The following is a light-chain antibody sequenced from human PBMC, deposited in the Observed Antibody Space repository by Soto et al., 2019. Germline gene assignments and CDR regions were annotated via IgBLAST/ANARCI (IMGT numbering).Light chain of an antibody. CDR2: GAS. CDR3: QQYGSSPHT. V-gene: IGKV3-20*01. CDR1: QSVSSSY. J-gene: IGKJ2*01. Sequence: EIVLTQSPGTQSLSPGERATLSCRASQSVSSSYLAWYQQKPGQAPRLLIYGASSRATGIPDRFSGSGSGTDFTLTISRREPEEFAVYYCQQYGSSPHTFGQGTKLEIK.